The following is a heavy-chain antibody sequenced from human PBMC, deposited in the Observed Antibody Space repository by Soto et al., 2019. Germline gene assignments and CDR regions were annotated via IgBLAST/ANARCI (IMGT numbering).Heavy chain of an antibody. J-gene: IGHJ4*02. D-gene: IGHD3-16*01. CDR1: GFTFSSYG. Sequence: GGSLRLSCAASGFTFSSYGMHWVRQAPGKGLEWVAVISYDGSNKYYADSVKGRFTISRDNSKNTLYLQMNSLRAEDTAVYYCAKDSVWDSYANSYFDYWGQGTLVTVSS. V-gene: IGHV3-30*18. CDR3: AKDSVWDSYANSYFDY. CDR2: ISYDGSNK.